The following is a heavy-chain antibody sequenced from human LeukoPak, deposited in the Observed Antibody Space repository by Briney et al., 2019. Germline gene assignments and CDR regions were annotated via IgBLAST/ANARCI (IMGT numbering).Heavy chain of an antibody. CDR3: ARGDPTGRPGIGFDF. D-gene: IGHD1-26*01. V-gene: IGHV4-4*08. CDR1: GGSISSFY. CDR2: FHATRST. J-gene: IGHJ4*02. Sequence: SETLSLTCTVSGGSISSFYWSWIRQPPGKGLEWIGFFHATRSTNYNPSLKSRVSISVDTSKNHVSLGLNSVTAADTAVYYCARGDPTGRPGIGFDFWGQGTLVTVSS.